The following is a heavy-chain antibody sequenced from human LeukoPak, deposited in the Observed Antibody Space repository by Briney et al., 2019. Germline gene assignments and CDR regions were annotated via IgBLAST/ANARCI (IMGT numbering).Heavy chain of an antibody. CDR3: ARGTDDFWSGYSIT. D-gene: IGHD3-3*01. J-gene: IGHJ4*02. Sequence: GGSLRLSCAASGFAFSSYSMNWVRQAPGKGLEWVSSISSSSSYIYYADSVKGRFTISRDNAKNSLYLQMNSLRAEDTAVYYCARGTDDFWSGYSITWGQGTLVTVSS. CDR2: ISSSSSYI. CDR1: GFAFSSYS. V-gene: IGHV3-21*01.